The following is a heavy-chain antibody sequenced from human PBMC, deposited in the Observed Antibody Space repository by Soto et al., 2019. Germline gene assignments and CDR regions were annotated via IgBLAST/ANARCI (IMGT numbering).Heavy chain of an antibody. CDR3: AKNGQPPYYYYGLDV. V-gene: IGHV1-18*01. D-gene: IGHD2-8*01. CDR1: GYTFTRYG. J-gene: IGHJ6*02. Sequence: QGHLVQSGAEVKKPGTSVKVSCKASGYTFTRYGISWVRQAPGQGLEWMGWISGYNGDTNCAQNLQGRVTMTIDTSXXTAYMELRSLTSDDTAVYYCAKNGQPPYYYYGLDVWGQGTTVTVSS. CDR2: ISGYNGDT.